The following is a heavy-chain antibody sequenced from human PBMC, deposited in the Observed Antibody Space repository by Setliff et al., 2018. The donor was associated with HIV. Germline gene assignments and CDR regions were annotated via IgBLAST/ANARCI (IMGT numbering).Heavy chain of an antibody. CDR3: ARATGAADL. CDR2: INTHNGNT. J-gene: IGHJ5*02. V-gene: IGHV1-18*01. Sequence: GASVKVSCKASGYIFTTFGFSWVRQAPGQGLEWMGWINTHNGNTHYVQRFQGRVTMTRDTSTTTAYMELRSLRTDDTAVYYCARATGAADLWGQGTKVTVSS. D-gene: IGHD6-13*01. CDR1: GYIFTTFG.